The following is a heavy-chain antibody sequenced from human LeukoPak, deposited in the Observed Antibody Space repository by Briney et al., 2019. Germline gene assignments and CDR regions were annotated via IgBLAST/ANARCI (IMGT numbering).Heavy chain of an antibody. CDR1: GFTFSSYS. CDR3: ARISDDFWSGYYLDY. Sequence: GGSLRLSCAASGFTFSSYSMNWVRQAPGKGLEWVSSISSSSSYIYYADSVKGRFTISRDNAKNSLYLQMNSLRAEDTAVYYCARISDDFWSGYYLDYWGQGTLVTVSS. D-gene: IGHD3-3*01. V-gene: IGHV3-21*01. CDR2: ISSSSSYI. J-gene: IGHJ4*02.